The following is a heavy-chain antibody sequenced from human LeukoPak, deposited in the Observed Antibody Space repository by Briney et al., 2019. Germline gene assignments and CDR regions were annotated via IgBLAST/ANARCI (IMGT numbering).Heavy chain of an antibody. CDR3: AKDLDYSTGFDY. CDR2: ISSTGTYI. CDR1: GFTFSSSTFGSYT. Sequence: GGSLRLSCATSGFTFSSSTFGSYTMNWVRQAPGKGLEWVSSISSTGTYIYYTDSVKGRFTISRDIANSLLYLQMNSLRADDTAVYYCAKDLDYSTGFDYWGQGTLVTVSS. J-gene: IGHJ4*02. D-gene: IGHD4-11*01. V-gene: IGHV3-21*01.